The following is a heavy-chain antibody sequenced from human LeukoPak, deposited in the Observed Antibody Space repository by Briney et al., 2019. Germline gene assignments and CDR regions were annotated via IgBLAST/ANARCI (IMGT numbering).Heavy chain of an antibody. Sequence: PGGSLRLSCTASGFTFGDYAMSWVRQAPGKGLEWVGFIRSKVYGGTTEYAASVKGRFTISRDDSKSIAYLQMNSLKTEDTAVYYCAGAYDSSGYYQAYWGQGTLVTVSS. J-gene: IGHJ4*02. D-gene: IGHD3-22*01. CDR2: IRSKVYGGTT. CDR1: GFTFGDYA. CDR3: AGAYDSSGYYQAY. V-gene: IGHV3-49*04.